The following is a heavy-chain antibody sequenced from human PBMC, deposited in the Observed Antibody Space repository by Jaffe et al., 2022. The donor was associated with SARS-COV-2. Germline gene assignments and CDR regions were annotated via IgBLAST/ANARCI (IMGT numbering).Heavy chain of an antibody. CDR2: TYYRSKWYN. CDR1: GDSVSSNSAA. D-gene: IGHD6-19*01. V-gene: IGHV6-1*01. Sequence: QVQLQQSGPGLVKPSQALSLTCAISGDSVSSNSAAWNWIRQSPSRGLEWLGRTYYRSKWYNDYAVSVKSRITINPDTSKNQVSLQLNSVTPEDAAVYYCARMAYEGSAWYKGYGLDVWGQGTTVTVSS. J-gene: IGHJ6*02. CDR3: ARMAYEGSAWYKGYGLDV.